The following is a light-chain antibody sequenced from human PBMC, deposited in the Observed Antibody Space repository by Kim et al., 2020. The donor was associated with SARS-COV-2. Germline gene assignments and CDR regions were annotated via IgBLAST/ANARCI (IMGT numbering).Light chain of an antibody. CDR2: RNN. J-gene: IGLJ2*01. V-gene: IGLV1-47*01. Sequence: PGQRVTISCSGSSSNIGSNYVHWYQQLPGAAPKLLIYRNNERPGGISDRFSGSKSGTSASLAISGLRSEDEGDYFCAAWDGTSWVFGGETRLTVL. CDR1: SSNIGSNY. CDR3: AAWDGTSWV.